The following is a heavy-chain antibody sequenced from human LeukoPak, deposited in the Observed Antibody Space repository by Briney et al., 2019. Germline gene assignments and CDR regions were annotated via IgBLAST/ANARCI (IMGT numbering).Heavy chain of an antibody. J-gene: IGHJ4*02. CDR1: GFTFSNYN. D-gene: IGHD6-19*01. Sequence: PGGSLRLSCAASGFTFSNYNMNWVRQAPGKGLEWVSYISSGSSTIYYADSVKGRFTISRDNAKNSLYLQMNSLRAEDTAVYYCARGLRQWLTRGYYFDYWGQGTLVTVSS. CDR3: ARGLRQWLTRGYYFDY. CDR2: ISSGSSTI. V-gene: IGHV3-48*01.